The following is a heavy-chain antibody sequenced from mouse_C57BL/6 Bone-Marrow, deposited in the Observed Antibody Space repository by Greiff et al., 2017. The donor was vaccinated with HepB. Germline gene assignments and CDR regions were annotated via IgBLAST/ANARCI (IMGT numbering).Heavy chain of an antibody. Sequence: QVQLKQSGAELARPGASVKLSCKASGYTFTSYGISWVKQRTGQGLEWIGEIYPRSGNTYYNEKFKGKATLTADKSSSTAYMELRSLTSEDSAVYFCARYVTTVVGGFAYGGQGTLVTVSA. CDR1: GYTFTSYG. D-gene: IGHD1-1*01. CDR2: IYPRSGNT. CDR3: ARYVTTVVGGFAY. J-gene: IGHJ3*01. V-gene: IGHV1-81*01.